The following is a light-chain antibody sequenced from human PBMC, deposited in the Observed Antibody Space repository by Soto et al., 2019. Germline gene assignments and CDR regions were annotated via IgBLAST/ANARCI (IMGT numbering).Light chain of an antibody. J-gene: IGKJ4*01. CDR2: DAS. CDR1: QSVGDN. CDR3: QQRAGWPPT. V-gene: IGKV3-11*01. Sequence: EIVMTQSPATLSVSPGERATLSCRASQSVGDNLAWYQRQPGQAPRLLIYDASNRANGIPARFTGSGSGTDFTLTISSLEPEDFAVYFCQQRAGWPPTFGGGTKVDI.